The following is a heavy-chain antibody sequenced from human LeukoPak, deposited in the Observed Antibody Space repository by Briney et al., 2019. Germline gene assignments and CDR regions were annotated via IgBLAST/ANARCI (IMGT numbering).Heavy chain of an antibody. V-gene: IGHV3-30*18. J-gene: IGHJ5*02. CDR2: ISYDGSNK. CDR3: AKDQLWFGELLEENWFDP. CDR1: GFTFSSYG. D-gene: IGHD3-10*01. Sequence: GGSLRLSCAASGFTFSSYGMHWVRQAPGKGLEWVAVISYDGSNKYYADSVKGRFTISRDNSKNTLYLQMNSLRAEDTAVYYCAKDQLWFGELLEENWFDPWGQGTLVTVSS.